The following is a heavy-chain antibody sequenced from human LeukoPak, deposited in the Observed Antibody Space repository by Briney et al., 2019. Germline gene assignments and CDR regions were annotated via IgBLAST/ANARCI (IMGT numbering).Heavy chain of an antibody. D-gene: IGHD1-14*01. CDR3: AKSGLNRFDY. Sequence: GGSLRLSCAASGFTFTSYAMSWVRQAPGKGREWVSSIRSTGDSTFYADSVKGRFTISRDNSKNTVYLLMNSLRTEDTAVYYCAKSGLNRFDYWGQGTLVTVSS. CDR2: IRSTGDST. CDR1: GFTFTSYA. J-gene: IGHJ4*02. V-gene: IGHV3-23*01.